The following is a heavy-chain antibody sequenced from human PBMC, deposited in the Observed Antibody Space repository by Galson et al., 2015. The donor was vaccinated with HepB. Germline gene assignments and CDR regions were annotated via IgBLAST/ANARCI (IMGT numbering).Heavy chain of an antibody. J-gene: IGHJ5*02. CDR3: ARLNYYYGSGSRGWFDP. D-gene: IGHD3-10*01. V-gene: IGHV1-18*01. Sequence: VKVSCKASGYTFTNYAITWVRQAPGQGLEWMGWISAYNGNTDYAQKVQGRVTMTTDTSTSTAYMELRSLRSDDTAVYYCARLNYYYGSGSRGWFDPWGQGTLVTVSS. CDR1: GYTFTNYA. CDR2: ISAYNGNT.